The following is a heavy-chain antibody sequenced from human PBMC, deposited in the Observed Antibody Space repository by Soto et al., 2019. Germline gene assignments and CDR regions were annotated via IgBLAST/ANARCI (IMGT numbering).Heavy chain of an antibody. J-gene: IGHJ6*02. Sequence: DEQMVESGGGLVQSGGSLRLSCEASGFTLKSYEVNWVRQAPGKGLEWISYITSSTRTTYYADSVKGRFTISRDNARKSVYLQMNSLRVEDTAIYYCARGNTSIQGDLSHYNGLDVWGQGTTVTVSS. CDR1: GFTLKSYE. D-gene: IGHD3-10*01. CDR3: ARGNTSIQGDLSHYNGLDV. V-gene: IGHV3-48*03. CDR2: ITSSTRTT.